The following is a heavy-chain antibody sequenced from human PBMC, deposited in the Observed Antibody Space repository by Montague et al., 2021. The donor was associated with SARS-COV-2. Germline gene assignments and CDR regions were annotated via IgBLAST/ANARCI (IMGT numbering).Heavy chain of an antibody. CDR2: ISGDGGNT. V-gene: IGHV3-43*02. Sequence: SLRLSCSASGFTFDDYAMHWVRQAPGKGLEWVSLISGDGGNTYYXDSVKGRFTISRDNSQNSLYLQMNSLRTEDTAFYYCAKGFAHSTSSWYERFDYWGQGALVTVSS. J-gene: IGHJ4*02. CDR3: AKGFAHSTSSWYERFDY. CDR1: GFTFDDYA. D-gene: IGHD6-13*01.